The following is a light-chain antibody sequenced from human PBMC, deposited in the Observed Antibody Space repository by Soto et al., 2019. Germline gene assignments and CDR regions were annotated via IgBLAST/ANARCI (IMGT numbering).Light chain of an antibody. J-gene: IGKJ5*01. CDR3: HKYNSALLT. V-gene: IGKV1-27*01. Sequence: DIQMTQSPSSLSASVGDRVTITCRASQGIYNYLAWYQQKPGKAPKLLIYAASTLEAGVPSRLSGSGSGTDFTLTISSLQPEDVATYYCHKYNSALLTFGQGTPLQIK. CDR2: AAS. CDR1: QGIYNY.